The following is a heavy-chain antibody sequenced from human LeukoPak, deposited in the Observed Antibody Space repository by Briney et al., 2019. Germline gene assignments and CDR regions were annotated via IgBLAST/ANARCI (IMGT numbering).Heavy chain of an antibody. CDR2: ISGSGGGT. CDR3: AKNEGPAFDYGDYVDY. V-gene: IGHV3-23*01. CDR1: GFTFSSYA. Sequence: PGGSLRLSCAASGFTFSSYAMSWVRQAPGKELEWVSGISGSGGGTYYADSVKGRFTISRDNSKNTLYLQMNSLRAEDTAVYYCAKNEGPAFDYGDYVDYWGQGTLVTVSS. D-gene: IGHD4-17*01. J-gene: IGHJ4*02.